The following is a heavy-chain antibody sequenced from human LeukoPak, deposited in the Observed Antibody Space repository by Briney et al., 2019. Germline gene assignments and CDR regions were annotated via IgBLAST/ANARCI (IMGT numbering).Heavy chain of an antibody. CDR3: ASHAYYYDRSGSYEAFDI. D-gene: IGHD3-22*01. Sequence: PSETLSLTCTVSGGXLSTYYCSWIRQPPGKGLEWLGIIYYSGSTNYKPSLKSRVTISVDTSKNEFSLKLSSVTAADTAVYYCASHAYYYDRSGSYEAFDIWGQGTMVTVSS. J-gene: IGHJ3*02. CDR1: GGXLSTYY. V-gene: IGHV4-59*08. CDR2: IYYSGST.